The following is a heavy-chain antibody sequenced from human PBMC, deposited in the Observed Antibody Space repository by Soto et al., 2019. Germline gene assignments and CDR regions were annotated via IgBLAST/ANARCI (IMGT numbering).Heavy chain of an antibody. V-gene: IGHV4-59*01. Sequence: SETLSLTCTVSVVSISSYYWSWIRQPPGKGLEWIGYIYYSGSTNYNPSLKSRVTISVDTYKNQFSLKLRSVTAADTAVYYCARTTGAVGYSYYGMDVWGQGTTVIVSS. D-gene: IGHD1-1*01. CDR3: ARTTGAVGYSYYGMDV. CDR2: IYYSGST. CDR1: VVSISSYY. J-gene: IGHJ6*01.